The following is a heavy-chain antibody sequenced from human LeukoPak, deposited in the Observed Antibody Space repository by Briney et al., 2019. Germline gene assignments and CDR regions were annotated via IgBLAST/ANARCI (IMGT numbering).Heavy chain of an antibody. CDR2: INPNSGGT. CDR3: ARSDFYCSGGSCYRYYFDY. D-gene: IGHD2-15*01. V-gene: IGHV1-2*04. Sequence: ASVKVSCKASGYTFTGYYMHWVRQAPGQGLEWMGWINPNSGGTNCAQKFQGWVTMTRDTSISTAYMELSRLRSDDTAVYYCARSDFYCSGGSCYRYYFDYWGQGTLVTVSS. J-gene: IGHJ4*02. CDR1: GYTFTGYY.